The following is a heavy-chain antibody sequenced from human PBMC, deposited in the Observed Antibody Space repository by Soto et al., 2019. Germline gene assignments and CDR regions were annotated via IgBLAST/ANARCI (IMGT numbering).Heavy chain of an antibody. Sequence: ASVKVSCKASGYTFTSYAMHWVRQAPGQRLEWMGWINAGNGNTKYSQKFQGRVTITRDTSASTAYMELGSLRSEDTAVYYCARVRLLRWYFDLWGRGTLVTVSS. CDR1: GYTFTSYA. V-gene: IGHV1-3*01. D-gene: IGHD1-26*01. CDR2: INAGNGNT. CDR3: ARVRLLRWYFDL. J-gene: IGHJ2*01.